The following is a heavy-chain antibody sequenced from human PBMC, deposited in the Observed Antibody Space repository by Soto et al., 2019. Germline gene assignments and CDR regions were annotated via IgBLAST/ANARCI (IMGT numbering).Heavy chain of an antibody. J-gene: IGHJ6*03. CDR3: ARRGYSGYDWAGRYYYYYYMDV. CDR1: GYSFTSYW. Sequence: GESLKISCKGSGYSFTSYWIGWVRQMPGKGLEWKGIIYPGDSDTRYSPSFQGQVTISADKSISTAYLQWSSLKASDTAMYYCARRGYSGYDWAGRYYYYYYMDVWGKGTTVTVS. V-gene: IGHV5-51*01. D-gene: IGHD5-12*01. CDR2: IYPGDSDT.